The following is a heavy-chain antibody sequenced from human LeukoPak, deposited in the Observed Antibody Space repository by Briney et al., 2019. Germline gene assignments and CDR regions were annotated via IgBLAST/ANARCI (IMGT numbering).Heavy chain of an antibody. CDR2: ISGGST. V-gene: IGHV3-23*01. CDR1: GFTFSIYD. D-gene: IGHD2-15*01. Sequence: GGSLRLSCAASGFTFSIYDMNWVRQAPGKRLEWVSGISGGSTYYADSVTGRFTISSDNSKNTLYLQMNSLSAEDTAVYYCATANWDMGFCSGGSCYGRGQGTLVTVSP. J-gene: IGHJ4*02. CDR3: ATANWDMGFCSGGSCYG.